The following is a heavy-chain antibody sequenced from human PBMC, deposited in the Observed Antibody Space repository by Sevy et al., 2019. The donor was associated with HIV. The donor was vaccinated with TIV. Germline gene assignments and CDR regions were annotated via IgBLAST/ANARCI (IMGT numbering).Heavy chain of an antibody. Sequence: GGSLRLSCAASGFTFSSYWMSWVRQAPGKGLEWVANIKQDGSEKYYVDSVKGRFTISRDNAKNSLYLQMNSLRAEDTAVYYCARDWSGYCSGGSCYTGGWFDPWGQGTLVTVSS. CDR3: ARDWSGYCSGGSCYTGGWFDP. CDR1: GFTFSSYW. CDR2: IKQDGSEK. D-gene: IGHD2-15*01. V-gene: IGHV3-7*01. J-gene: IGHJ5*02.